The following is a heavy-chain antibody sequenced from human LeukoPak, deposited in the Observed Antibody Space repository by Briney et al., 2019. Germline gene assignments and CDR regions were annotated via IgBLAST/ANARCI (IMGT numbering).Heavy chain of an antibody. V-gene: IGHV4-34*01. CDR1: GGTFSAYY. Sequence: WETLSLTCAAYGGTFSAYYWSWIRQPPGKGLEWIGEINHSGSNNYNPSLKSRVTISVDTSKNQLSLKLSSVTAADTAVYYCARVGSSGWHPGYYYWGQGTLVTVSS. CDR3: ARVGSSGWHPGYYY. CDR2: INHSGSN. D-gene: IGHD6-19*01. J-gene: IGHJ4*02.